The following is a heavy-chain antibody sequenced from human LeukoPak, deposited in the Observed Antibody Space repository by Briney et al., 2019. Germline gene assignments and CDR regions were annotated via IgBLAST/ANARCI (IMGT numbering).Heavy chain of an antibody. J-gene: IGHJ6*02. D-gene: IGHD4-17*01. CDR2: ISGSGDSR. CDR1: GFTFSSCA. Sequence: PGGSLRLSCAASGFTFSSCAMSWVRQAPGKGLEWVSLISGSGDSRYYADSVKGRFTISRDNAKNTLWLQMNSLRAEDTAVYYCAKGVTTVRIYYHGMDVWGQGTLVTVSS. CDR3: AKGVTTVRIYYHGMDV. V-gene: IGHV3-23*01.